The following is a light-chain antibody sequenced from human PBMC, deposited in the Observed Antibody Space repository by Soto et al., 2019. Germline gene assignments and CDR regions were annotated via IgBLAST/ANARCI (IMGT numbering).Light chain of an antibody. CDR1: QSVSSAY. J-gene: IGKJ3*01. Sequence: EIVMTQSPATLSVSPGDRVTLSCRASQSVSSAYFAWYQKKPGQPPRLLISGASTRATGIPDRFSGSGSGTDFTLIITRLESEDSAMYYCQHYGTSPFSFGPGTKVEI. V-gene: IGKV3-20*01. CDR2: GAS. CDR3: QHYGTSPFS.